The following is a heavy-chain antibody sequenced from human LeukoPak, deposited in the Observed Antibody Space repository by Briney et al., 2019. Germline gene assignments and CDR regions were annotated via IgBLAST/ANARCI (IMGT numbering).Heavy chain of an antibody. J-gene: IGHJ1*01. CDR2: INTANGNT. Sequence: SSVKVSCKASGYKFNNYVMHWLRQTPGQRLEWMGWINTANGNTNCSQKFQGRVTITRDTPATTVCMELTSLRSEDTAVYCCAREVEIWGQGTLVTVSS. CDR3: AREVEI. D-gene: IGHD5-24*01. CDR1: GYKFNNYV. V-gene: IGHV1-3*04.